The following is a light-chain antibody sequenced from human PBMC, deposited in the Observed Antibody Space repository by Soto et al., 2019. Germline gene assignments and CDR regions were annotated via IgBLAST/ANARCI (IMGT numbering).Light chain of an antibody. CDR1: QGIRNY. J-gene: IGKJ5*01. Sequence: DIHLTQSPSFLSASVGDRVTLTCRASQGIRNYLAWYQQKPGRAPKLLIYIASTLQSGVPSRFSGSYSGTEFTLTITSLQPEDFATYYCQQVNSYPITFGQGTRLEIK. V-gene: IGKV1-9*01. CDR2: IAS. CDR3: QQVNSYPIT.